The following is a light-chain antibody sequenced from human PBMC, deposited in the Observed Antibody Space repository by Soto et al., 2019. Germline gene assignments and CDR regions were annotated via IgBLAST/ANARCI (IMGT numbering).Light chain of an antibody. Sequence: QSVLPQTPSVSGTPGQTVTISCSGSSSNIGRNYVYWYQQLPGAAPKLLMYSHNIRPSGVPDRFSASTSGTSASLVISGLRSEDGADYHCATWDDDVSGVVFGGGTKLTVL. CDR1: SSNIGRNY. CDR2: SHN. V-gene: IGLV1-47*02. J-gene: IGLJ2*01. CDR3: ATWDDDVSGVV.